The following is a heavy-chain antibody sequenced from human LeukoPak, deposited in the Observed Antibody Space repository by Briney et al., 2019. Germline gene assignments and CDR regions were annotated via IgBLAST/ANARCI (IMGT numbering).Heavy chain of an antibody. D-gene: IGHD2-15*01. Sequence: SGGSLRLSCAASGFTFSDYNMRWIRQAPGKGLEWVSSISRSGSTKYYADSVKGRFTISRDNAKNSLFLQMNSLRAEDTAVYYCARVLRYCSGGNCYSGGLGYMDVWGKGTTVTISS. CDR1: GFTFSDYN. V-gene: IGHV3-11*01. CDR3: ARVLRYCSGGNCYSGGLGYMDV. CDR2: ISRSGSTK. J-gene: IGHJ6*03.